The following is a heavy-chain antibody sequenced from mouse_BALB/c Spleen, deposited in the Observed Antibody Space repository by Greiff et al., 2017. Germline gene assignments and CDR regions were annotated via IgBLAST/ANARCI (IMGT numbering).Heavy chain of an antibody. V-gene: IGHV5-9*03. CDR1: GFTFSSYT. CDR3: ARSQRGRVYFDV. Sequence: EVNVVESGGGLVKPGGSLKLSCAASGFTFSSYTMSWVRQTPEKRLEWVATISSGGGNTYYPDSVKGRFTISRDNAKNNLYLQMSSLRSEDTALYYCARSQRGRVYFDVWGAGTTVTVSS. J-gene: IGHJ1*01. CDR2: ISSGGGNT.